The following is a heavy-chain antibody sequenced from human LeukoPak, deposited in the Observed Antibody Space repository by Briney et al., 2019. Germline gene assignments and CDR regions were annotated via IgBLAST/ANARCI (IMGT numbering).Heavy chain of an antibody. D-gene: IGHD5-24*01. CDR1: GFTFSTYA. CDR3: AKAPGMATILIPFDY. J-gene: IGHJ4*02. CDR2: ISNSGDST. Sequence: GSLRLSCAASGFTFSTYAMSWVRQAPGEGLQWVSGISNSGDSTYYLDSVKGRFTISRDNSKNTLHLQMNSLRAEDTAVYYCAKAPGMATILIPFDYWGQGTLVTVSS. V-gene: IGHV3-23*01.